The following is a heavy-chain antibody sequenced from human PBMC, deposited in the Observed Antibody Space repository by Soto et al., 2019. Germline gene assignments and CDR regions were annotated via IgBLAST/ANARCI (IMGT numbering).Heavy chain of an antibody. CDR3: ARRLAAGGTRAFDI. D-gene: IGHD6-13*01. V-gene: IGHV5-51*01. J-gene: IGHJ3*02. CDR2: IYPGDSDT. Sequence: GESLKISCQGSGYSFAIYYIAWVRQMPGKGLEWMGIIYPGDSDTTYSPSFQGQVTISVDKSLNTAYLQWSSLKASDTAMYYCARRLAAGGTRAFDIWGQGKVVTVSS. CDR1: GYSFAIYY.